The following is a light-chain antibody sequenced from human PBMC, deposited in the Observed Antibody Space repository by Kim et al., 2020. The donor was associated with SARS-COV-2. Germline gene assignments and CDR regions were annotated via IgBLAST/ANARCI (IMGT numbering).Light chain of an antibody. CDR3: QQYAHWRA. J-gene: IGKJ5*01. CDR1: RSISSR. V-gene: IGKV3-15*01. Sequence: SLPPGERAPLSCSASRSISSRLAWYQQQPGQAPMVIIYGASARATGVPARFSGSGAATEFPLTISNLQAEDFAVYYCQQYAHWRAFGQGTRLEIK. CDR2: GAS.